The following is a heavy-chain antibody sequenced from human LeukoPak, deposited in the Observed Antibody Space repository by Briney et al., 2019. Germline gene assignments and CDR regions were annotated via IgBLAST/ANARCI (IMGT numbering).Heavy chain of an antibody. CDR2: IYSGGST. CDR3: ASDRSSGYYHYGMDV. J-gene: IGHJ6*02. CDR1: GFTVSSNY. V-gene: IGHV3-53*01. D-gene: IGHD3-22*01. Sequence: GGSLRLSCAAAGFTVSSNYMSWVRQAPGKGLEWVSVIYSGGSTYYADSVKGRFTISRDNSKNTLYLQMNSLRAEDTAVYYCASDRSSGYYHYGMDVWGQGTTVTVSS.